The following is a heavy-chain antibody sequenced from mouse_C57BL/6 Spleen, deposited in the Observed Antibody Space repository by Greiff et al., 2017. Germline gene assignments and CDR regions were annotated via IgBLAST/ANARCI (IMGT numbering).Heavy chain of an antibody. V-gene: IGHV1-18*01. CDR2: INPNNGGT. J-gene: IGHJ1*03. D-gene: IGHD1-1*01. Sequence: EVQLQQSGPELVKPGASVKIPCKASGYTFTDYNMDWVKQSHGKSLEWIGDINPNNGGTIYNQKFKGKATLTVDKSSSTAYMELRSLTSEDTAVYYCAGRGCGSSYDWYFDVWGTGTTVTVSS. CDR1: GYTFTDYN. CDR3: AGRGCGSSYDWYFDV.